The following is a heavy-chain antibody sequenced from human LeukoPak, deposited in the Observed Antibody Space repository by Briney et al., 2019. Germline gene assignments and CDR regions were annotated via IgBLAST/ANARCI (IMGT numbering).Heavy chain of an antibody. CDR2: INHSGST. CDR1: GGSISSGGYY. CDR3: ARSVVVVALDV. Sequence: SETLSLTCTVSGGSISSGGYYWSWIRQPPGKGLEWIGEINHSGSTNYNPSLKSRFTISVDTSKNQFSLKLSSVTAADTAVYYCARSVVVVALDVGGQGTTVTVSS. V-gene: IGHV4-39*07. D-gene: IGHD2-15*01. J-gene: IGHJ6*02.